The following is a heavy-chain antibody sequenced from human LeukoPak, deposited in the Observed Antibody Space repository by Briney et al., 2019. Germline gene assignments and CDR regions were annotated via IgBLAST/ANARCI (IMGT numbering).Heavy chain of an antibody. J-gene: IGHJ4*02. CDR1: GSTVTDYY. CDR2: VDPEEGET. D-gene: IGHD2-2*01. Sequence: GVSVKVSCKASGSTVTDYYIHWVQQAPGKGLEWMGRVDPEEGETIYADRFQGRLIITADTFTDTAYMELSSLRSEDTAVYFCATSPSIPAAPNDYWGQGTLVTVSS. CDR3: ATSPSIPAAPNDY. V-gene: IGHV1-69-2*01.